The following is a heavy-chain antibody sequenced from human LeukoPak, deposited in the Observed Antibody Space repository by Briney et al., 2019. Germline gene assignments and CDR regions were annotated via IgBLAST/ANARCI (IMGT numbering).Heavy chain of an antibody. CDR2: IKSKTGGGTT. CDR3: TTDRRVVVVVAAID. Sequence: GGSLRLSCAASGFTFSNAWMSWVRQAPGKGLEWVGRIKSKTGGGTTDYAAPVKGRFTISRDDSKNTLYLQMNSLKTEDTAVYYCTTDRRVVVVVAAIDWGQGTLVTVSS. V-gene: IGHV3-15*01. J-gene: IGHJ4*02. CDR1: GFTFSNAW. D-gene: IGHD2-15*01.